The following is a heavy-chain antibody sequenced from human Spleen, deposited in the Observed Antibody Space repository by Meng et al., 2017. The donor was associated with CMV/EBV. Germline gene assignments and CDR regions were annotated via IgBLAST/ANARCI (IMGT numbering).Heavy chain of an antibody. J-gene: IGHJ4*02. CDR3: ARALYYDFWSSPYDY. D-gene: IGHD3/OR15-3a*01. V-gene: IGHV1-18*01. Sequence: SGYSFANYGFSWVRQAPGQALEWMGWIHSFNGDTRYARQVQGRVTLTTDTSTNTAYMELRSLRSGDTAVYFCARALYYDFWSSPYDYWGQGTLVTVSS. CDR2: IHSFNGDT. CDR1: GYSFANYG.